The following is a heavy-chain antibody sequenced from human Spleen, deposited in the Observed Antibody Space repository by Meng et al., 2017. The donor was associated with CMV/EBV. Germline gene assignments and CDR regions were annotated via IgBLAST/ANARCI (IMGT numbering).Heavy chain of an antibody. CDR3: ARGTGSRQYYFDY. CDR1: GYTFTDDY. CDR2: INPRSGGT. V-gene: IGHV1-2*02. D-gene: IGHD3-10*01. Sequence: ASVKVSCKASGYTFTDDYMHWVRQAPGQGLEWMGWINPRSGGTNFALKFQGRVTMTRDTSISTAYMELSSLTSDDTAIYYCARGTGSRQYYFDYWGQGTLVTVSS. J-gene: IGHJ4*02.